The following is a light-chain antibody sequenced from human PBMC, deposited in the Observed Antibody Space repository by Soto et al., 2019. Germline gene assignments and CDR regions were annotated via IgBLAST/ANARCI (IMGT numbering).Light chain of an antibody. CDR3: QQLNSYPRT. CDR1: QGISSY. CDR2: AAS. Sequence: DIQLTQSPSFLSASVGDRVTITCRASQGISSYLAWYQQKPGKAPKLLIYAASTLQSGVPSRFSGCGSGTEFTLTISSLQPEDFATYYCQQLNSYPRTFGGGTKVEIK. J-gene: IGKJ4*01. V-gene: IGKV1-9*01.